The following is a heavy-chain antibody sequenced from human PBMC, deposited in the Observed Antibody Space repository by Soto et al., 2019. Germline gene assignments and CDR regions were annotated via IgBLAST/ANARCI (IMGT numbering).Heavy chain of an antibody. J-gene: IGHJ4*02. CDR3: ATSFITMITPTFDC. D-gene: IGHD3-22*01. Sequence: ASVKVSCKVSGYTLTELSMHWVRQAPGKGLEWMGGFDPEDGETIYAQKFQGRVTMTEDTSTDTAYMELSSLRSEDTAVYYCATSFITMITPTFDCWGQGTLVTVSS. CDR2: FDPEDGET. V-gene: IGHV1-24*01. CDR1: GYTLTELS.